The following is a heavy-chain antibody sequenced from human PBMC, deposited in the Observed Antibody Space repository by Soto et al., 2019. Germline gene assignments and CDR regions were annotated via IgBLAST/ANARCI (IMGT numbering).Heavy chain of an antibody. CDR2: VRGKAYGGTT. J-gene: IGHJ4*02. CDR1: GFTFGGYA. Sequence: LRLSCKTSGFTFGGYAMSWVRRAPGKGLEWVGSVRGKAYGGTTEYAASVRGRFTISRDESTSSAYLQMNSPRTEDTAVYSCARFSTAEDLSDFDYWGQGTLVTVSS. D-gene: IGHD2-2*01. CDR3: ARFSTAEDLSDFDY. V-gene: IGHV3-49*04.